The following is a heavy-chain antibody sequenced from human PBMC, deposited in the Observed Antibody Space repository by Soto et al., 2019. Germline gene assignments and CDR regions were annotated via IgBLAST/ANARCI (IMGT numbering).Heavy chain of an antibody. V-gene: IGHV4-59*01. J-gene: IGHJ4*02. Sequence: PSETLSLTCTVSGGSISSYYWSWIRQPPGKGLEWIGYIYYSGSTNYNPSIKSRVTISVDTSKNQFSLKLSSVTAADTAVYYCARDGRRGYSGYGVDYGIWGQGTLVTVSS. D-gene: IGHD5-12*01. CDR3: ARDGRRGYSGYGVDYGI. CDR1: GGSISSYY. CDR2: IYYSGST.